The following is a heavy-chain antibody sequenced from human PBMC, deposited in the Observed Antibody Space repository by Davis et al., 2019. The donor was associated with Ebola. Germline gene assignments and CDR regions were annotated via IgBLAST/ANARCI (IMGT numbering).Heavy chain of an antibody. CDR2: IYRDGRT. CDR1: GFIVSDKY. D-gene: IGHD3-10*01. V-gene: IGHV3-53*01. J-gene: IGHJ2*01. CDR3: ATTIYYYWYFDL. Sequence: GGSLRLSCAASGFIVSDKYMSWVRQAPGKGLEWVSVIYRDGRTYHADSVKGRFTISRDDSKNTLYLQMNSLRAEDTAVYYCATTIYYYWYFDLWGRGTQVTVSS.